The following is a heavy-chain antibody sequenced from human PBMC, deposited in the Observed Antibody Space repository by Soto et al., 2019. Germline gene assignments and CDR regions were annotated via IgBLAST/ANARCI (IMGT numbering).Heavy chain of an antibody. CDR1: GYTFTGYY. D-gene: IGHD3-22*01. CDR2: INPNSGGT. J-gene: IGHJ4*02. CDR3: ARDSGTRYYYDSSGYCDY. V-gene: IGHV1-2*02. Sequence: ASVKVSCKASGYTFTGYYMHWVRQAPGRGLEWMGWINPNSGGTNYAQKFQGRVTMTRDTSISTAYMELSRLRSDDTAVYYCARDSGTRYYYDSSGYCDYWGQGTLVTVSS.